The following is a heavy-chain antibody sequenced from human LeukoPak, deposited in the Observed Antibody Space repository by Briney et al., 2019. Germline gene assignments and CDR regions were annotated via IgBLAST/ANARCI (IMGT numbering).Heavy chain of an antibody. CDR1: GNTFTSYY. D-gene: IGHD6-13*01. J-gene: IGHJ6*02. V-gene: IGHV1-46*01. CDR2: INPSGGST. CDR3: AREPSSSPNYYYYYGMDV. Sequence: ASVKVSCKASGNTFTSYYMHWVRQAPGQGLEWMGIINPSGGSTSYAQKFQGRVTMTRDTSTSTVYMELSSLRSEDTAVYYCAREPSSSPNYYYYYGMDVWGQGTTVTVSS.